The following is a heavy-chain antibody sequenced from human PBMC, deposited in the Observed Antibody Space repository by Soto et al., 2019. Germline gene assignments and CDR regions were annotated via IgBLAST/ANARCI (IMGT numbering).Heavy chain of an antibody. V-gene: IGHV1-69*02. J-gene: IGHJ6*03. Sequence: QVQLVQSGAEVKKPGSSVKISCQASGDTLSSYSINWVRQAPGQGLEWMGRIIPILDITNYAQKVLGRVTITAHKSTKTAYMELRSLRSEDTAVYYCARGGYYFYYMDVWGKGTTVTVSS. CDR2: IIPILDIT. D-gene: IGHD2-15*01. CDR1: GDTLSSYS. CDR3: ARGGYYFYYMDV.